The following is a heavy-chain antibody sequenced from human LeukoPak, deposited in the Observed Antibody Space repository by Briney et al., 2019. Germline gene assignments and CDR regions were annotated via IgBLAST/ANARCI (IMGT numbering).Heavy chain of an antibody. CDR1: GFTFSSYT. V-gene: IGHV3-53*01. CDR3: ASTHCSSTSCYVHLDY. Sequence: GGSLRLSCAASGFTFSSYTMSWVRQAPGKGLEWVSVIYSGGSTYYADSVKGRFTISRDNSKNTLYLQMNSLRAEDTAVYYCASTHCSSTSCYVHLDYWGQGTLVTVSS. CDR2: IYSGGST. D-gene: IGHD2-2*01. J-gene: IGHJ4*02.